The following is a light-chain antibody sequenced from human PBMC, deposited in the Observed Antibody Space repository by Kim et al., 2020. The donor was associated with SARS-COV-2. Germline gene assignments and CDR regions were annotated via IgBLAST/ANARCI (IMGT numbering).Light chain of an antibody. V-gene: IGKV3-15*01. CDR2: GAS. CDR3: QQYNNWPLT. Sequence: VSPGERATLSCRASQSVSSNLAWYQLKPGQAPRLLIYGASTRATGIPARFSGSGSGTEFTLTISSLQSEDFAVYYCQQYNNWPLTFGGGTKVDIK. J-gene: IGKJ4*01. CDR1: QSVSSN.